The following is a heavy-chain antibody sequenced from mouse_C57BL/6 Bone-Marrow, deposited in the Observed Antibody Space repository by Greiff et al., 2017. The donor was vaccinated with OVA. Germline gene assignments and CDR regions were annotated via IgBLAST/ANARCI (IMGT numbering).Heavy chain of an antibody. CDR3: VRQRGTGTFYAMDY. CDR1: GFSFNTYA. CDR2: IRSKSNNYAT. V-gene: IGHV10-1*01. J-gene: IGHJ4*01. Sequence: GGGLVQPKGSLKLSCAASGFSFNTYAMNWVRQAPGKGLEWVARIRSKSNNYATYYADSVKDRFTISRDDSESMLYLQMNNLKTEDTAMYYCVRQRGTGTFYAMDYWGQGTSVTVSS. D-gene: IGHD4-1*01.